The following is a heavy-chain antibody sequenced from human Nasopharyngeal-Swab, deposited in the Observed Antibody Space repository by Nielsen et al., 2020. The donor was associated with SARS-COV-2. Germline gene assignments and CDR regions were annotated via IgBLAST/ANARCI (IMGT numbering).Heavy chain of an antibody. J-gene: IGHJ6*03. Sequence: PGKGLEWIGYIYYSGSTYYNPSLKSRVTISVDTSKNQFSLKLSSVTAADTAVYYCARGGGWFGEFLGGYYYYYYMDVWGKGTAVTVSS. CDR3: ARGGGWFGEFLGGYYYYYYMDV. V-gene: IGHV4-31*02. CDR2: IYYSGST. D-gene: IGHD3-10*01.